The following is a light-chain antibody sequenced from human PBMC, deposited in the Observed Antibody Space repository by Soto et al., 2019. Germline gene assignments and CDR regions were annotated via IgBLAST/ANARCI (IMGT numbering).Light chain of an antibody. J-gene: IGLJ1*01. V-gene: IGLV2-14*01. CDR2: DVS. CDR1: SSDVGGYNY. Sequence: QSVLTQPASVSGSPGQSITISCTGTSSDVGGYNYVSWYQQHPGKAPKPMIYDVSNRPSGVSNRFSGSKSGNTASLTISGLQAEDEADYYCSSYTSRSTFYGFGTGTKVTVL. CDR3: SSYTSRSTFYG.